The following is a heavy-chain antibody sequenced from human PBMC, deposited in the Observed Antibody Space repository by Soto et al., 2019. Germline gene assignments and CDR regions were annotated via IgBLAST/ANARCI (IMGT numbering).Heavy chain of an antibody. CDR2: ISAYNGNT. Sequence: QVQLVQSGAEVKKPGASVKVSCKASGYTFTSYGISWVRQAPGQGLEWMGWISAYNGNTNYAQKLQGRVTMTTDTSTSKAYMELRGLRSDDTAVYYCARDRDSCGSGSYYMDWFDPWGQGTLVTVSS. D-gene: IGHD3-10*01. CDR1: GYTFTSYG. CDR3: ARDRDSCGSGSYYMDWFDP. J-gene: IGHJ5*02. V-gene: IGHV1-18*01.